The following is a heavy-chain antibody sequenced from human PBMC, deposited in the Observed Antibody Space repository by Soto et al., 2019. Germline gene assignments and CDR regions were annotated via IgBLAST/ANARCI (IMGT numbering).Heavy chain of an antibody. CDR1: GGSFSGYY. CDR2: INDSGST. CDR3: ARGLIQWYRELSRRGDHYYYMDV. V-gene: IGHV4-34*01. D-gene: IGHD3-10*01. J-gene: IGHJ6*03. Sequence: QVQLQQWGAGLLKPSETLSLTCAVYGGSFSGYYWSWIRQPPGKGLEWIGEINDSGSTKYNPALKNRVTISGDTPKKQDSLKLSSVTAAHKAVYYCARGLIQWYRELSRRGDHYYYMDVWGKGTTVNV.